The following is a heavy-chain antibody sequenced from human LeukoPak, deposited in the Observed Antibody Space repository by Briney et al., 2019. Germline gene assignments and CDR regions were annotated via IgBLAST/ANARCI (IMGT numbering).Heavy chain of an antibody. CDR3: ARGGWYELYYFDY. J-gene: IGHJ4*02. V-gene: IGHV3-7*01. CDR1: GFTFSSYW. CDR2: IKQDGSEK. Sequence: GGSLRLSCAASGFTFSSYWMSWVRQAPGKGLEWVANIKQDGSEKYYVDSVKGRFTISRDNAKNSLYLQMNSLRAEDTAVYYCARGGWYELYYFDYWGQGTLVTVSS. D-gene: IGHD6-19*01.